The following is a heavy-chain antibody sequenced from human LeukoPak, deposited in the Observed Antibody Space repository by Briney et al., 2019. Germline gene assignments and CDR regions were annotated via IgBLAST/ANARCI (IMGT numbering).Heavy chain of an antibody. D-gene: IGHD4-17*01. Sequence: GGSLRLSCPASGFTSSSYEMNWVRQAPGRGLERVPYISNIDSTIHYADSVKGRFTISRDNAQNSLYLQVSSLRAEDTAVYYCARVTDDYGDHYYGMDVWGQGTTVTVSS. V-gene: IGHV3-48*03. J-gene: IGHJ6*02. CDR2: ISNIDSTI. CDR3: ARVTDDYGDHYYGMDV. CDR1: GFTSSSYE.